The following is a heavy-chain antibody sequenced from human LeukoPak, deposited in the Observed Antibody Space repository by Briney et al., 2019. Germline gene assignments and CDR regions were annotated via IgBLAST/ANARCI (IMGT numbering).Heavy chain of an antibody. J-gene: IGHJ4*02. Sequence: GGSLRLSCAASGFTFSNYWVHWVRQAPGKGLEWVSGVGGDEKTHYADFVRGRFTISRDNSKNTVFLQMNSLTVEDTAVYYCAKDLSWWVTADYWGQGALVTVSS. CDR2: VGGDEKT. V-gene: IGHV3-74*01. CDR1: GFTFSNYW. D-gene: IGHD2-21*02. CDR3: AKDLSWWVTADY.